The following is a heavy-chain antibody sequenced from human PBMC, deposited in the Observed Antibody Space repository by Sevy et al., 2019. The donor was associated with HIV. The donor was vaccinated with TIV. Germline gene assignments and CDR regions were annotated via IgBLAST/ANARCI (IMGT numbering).Heavy chain of an antibody. V-gene: IGHV3-7*01. CDR2: IDQDGGSV. Sequence: GGSLRLSCAASGFTFRSYWMTWVRQAPGKGLEWVAKIDQDGGSVAYVDSVKGRFTISRDNVENSLFLQMNSLRVEDTAVYCCATDLYSHGTYWGQGILVTVSS. J-gene: IGHJ4*02. D-gene: IGHD5-18*01. CDR1: GFTFRSYW. CDR3: ATDLYSHGTY.